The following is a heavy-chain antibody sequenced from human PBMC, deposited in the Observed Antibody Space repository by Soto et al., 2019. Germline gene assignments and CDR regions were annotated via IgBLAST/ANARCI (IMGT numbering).Heavy chain of an antibody. CDR3: ARTNWSASGRRLFDF. Sequence: PSETLSLTCTVSGGSITSGDHYWSWIRQPPGKGLEWIGYIYYSGHTYYNPSLKSRLTISVDTSKNQFSLKLSSVTAADTAVYLCARTNWSASGRRLFDFWGQGALVTVSS. CDR1: GGSITSGDHY. J-gene: IGHJ4*02. CDR2: IYYSGHT. D-gene: IGHD3-3*01. V-gene: IGHV4-30-4*01.